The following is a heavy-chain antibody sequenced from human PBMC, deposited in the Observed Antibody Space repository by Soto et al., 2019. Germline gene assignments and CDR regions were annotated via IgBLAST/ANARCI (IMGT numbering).Heavy chain of an antibody. CDR3: ARTSGSPNMPTQEIDY. CDR2: IYHSGST. Sequence: SETLSLTCAVSGGSISSGGYSWSWIRQPPGKGLEWIGYIYHSGSTYYNPSLKSRVTISVDTSKNQFSLKLSSVTAADTAVYYCARTSGSPNMPTQEIDYWGQGTLVTVSS. J-gene: IGHJ4*02. D-gene: IGHD3-10*01. CDR1: GGSISSGGYS. V-gene: IGHV4-30-2*01.